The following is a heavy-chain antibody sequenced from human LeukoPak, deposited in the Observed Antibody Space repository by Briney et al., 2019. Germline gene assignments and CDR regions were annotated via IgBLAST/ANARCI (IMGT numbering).Heavy chain of an antibody. V-gene: IGHV3-74*01. CDR1: GFTFRSFC. Sequence: GGSLRLSCAASGFTFRSFCMHWVRQVPGKGLVWVSLINSDASNNIYADSVKGRFTISRDNSKNTLYLQMNSLRAEGTAIYYCAREAAVTGPTTFHYWGRGTLVTVSS. J-gene: IGHJ4*02. CDR3: AREAAVTGPTTFHY. CDR2: INSDASNN. D-gene: IGHD6-19*01.